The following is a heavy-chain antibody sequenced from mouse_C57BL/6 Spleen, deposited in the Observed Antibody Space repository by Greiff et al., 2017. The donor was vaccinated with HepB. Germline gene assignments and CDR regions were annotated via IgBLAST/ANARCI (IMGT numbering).Heavy chain of an antibody. CDR3: ARYEEIGLLRAFAY. CDR2: INPNNGGT. D-gene: IGHD2-3*01. Sequence: VQLQQSGPELVKPGASVKISCKASGYTFTDYYMNWVKQSHGKSLEWIGDINPNNGGTSYNQKFKGKATLTVDKSSSTAYMELRSLTSEDSAVYYCARYEEIGLLRAFAYWGQGTLVTVSA. CDR1: GYTFTDYY. J-gene: IGHJ3*01. V-gene: IGHV1-26*01.